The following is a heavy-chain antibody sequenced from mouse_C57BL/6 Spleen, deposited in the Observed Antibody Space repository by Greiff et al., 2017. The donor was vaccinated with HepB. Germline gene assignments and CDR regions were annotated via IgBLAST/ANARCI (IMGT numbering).Heavy chain of an antibody. V-gene: IGHV1-77*01. J-gene: IGHJ3*01. D-gene: IGHD2-4*01. Sequence: VQRVESGAELVKPGASVKISCKASGYTFTDYYINWVKQRPGQGLEWIGKIGPGSGSTYYNEKFKGKATLTADKSSSTAYMQLSSLTSEDSAVYCCARSDPPIYYDYDEGFAYWGQGTLVTVSA. CDR3: ARSDPPIYYDYDEGFAY. CDR2: IGPGSGST. CDR1: GYTFTDYY.